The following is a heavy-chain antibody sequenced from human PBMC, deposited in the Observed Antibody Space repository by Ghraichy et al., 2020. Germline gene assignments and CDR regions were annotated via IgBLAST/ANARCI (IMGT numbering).Heavy chain of an antibody. D-gene: IGHD2-2*01. V-gene: IGHV4-59*01. CDR2: IYYSGST. Sequence: SQTLSLTCTVSGGSISSYYWSWIRQPPGKGLEWIGYIYYSGSTNYNPSLKSRVTISVDTSKNQFSLKLSSVTAADTAVYYCARVPPAADYYYYYMDVWGKGTTVTVSS. J-gene: IGHJ6*03. CDR3: ARVPPAADYYYYYMDV. CDR1: GGSISSYY.